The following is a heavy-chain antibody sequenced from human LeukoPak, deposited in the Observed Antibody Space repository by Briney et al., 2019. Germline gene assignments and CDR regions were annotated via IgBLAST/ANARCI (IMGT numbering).Heavy chain of an antibody. V-gene: IGHV1-69*05. CDR3: ARVGGDYRERGYYFDY. J-gene: IGHJ4*02. CDR1: GGTFSSYA. D-gene: IGHD4-11*01. CDR2: IIPIFGTA. Sequence: SVKVSCKASGGTFSSYAISWVRQAPGQGLEWMGGIIPIFGTANYAQKSQGRVTITTDESTSTAYMELSSLRSEDTAVYYCARVGGDYRERGYYFDYWGQGTLVTVSS.